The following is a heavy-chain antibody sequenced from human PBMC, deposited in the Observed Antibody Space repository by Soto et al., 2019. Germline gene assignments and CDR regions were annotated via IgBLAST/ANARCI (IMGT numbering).Heavy chain of an antibody. V-gene: IGHV4-34*01. CDR2: INHSGST. CDR1: GGSFSGYY. Sequence: PSETLSLTCAVYGGSFSGYYWSWIRQPPGKGLEWIGEINHSGSTNYNPSLKSRVTISVDTSKNQFSLKLSSVTAADTAVYYCARAENYDYVWGSYRPFSPFDYWGQGTLVTVSS. D-gene: IGHD3-16*02. J-gene: IGHJ4*02. CDR3: ARAENYDYVWGSYRPFSPFDY.